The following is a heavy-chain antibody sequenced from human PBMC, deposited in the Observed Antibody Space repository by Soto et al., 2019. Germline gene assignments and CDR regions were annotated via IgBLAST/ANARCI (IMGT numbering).Heavy chain of an antibody. CDR1: GGTFSSYA. J-gene: IGHJ6*02. V-gene: IGHV1-69*13. CDR2: IIPIFGTA. Sequence: SVKVTCKASGGTFSSYAINWVRQAPGQGLEWMGGIIPIFGTANYAQKFQGRVTITADESTSTAYMELSSLRSEDTAVYYCARAGYDFWSGYSTARGYYGMDVWGQGTTVTVSS. D-gene: IGHD3-3*01. CDR3: ARAGYDFWSGYSTARGYYGMDV.